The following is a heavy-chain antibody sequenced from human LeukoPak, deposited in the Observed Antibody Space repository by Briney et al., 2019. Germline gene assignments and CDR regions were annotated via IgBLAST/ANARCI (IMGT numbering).Heavy chain of an antibody. CDR2: INPSGGST. V-gene: IGHV1-46*01. CDR3: ARDSCSGGSCYANWFDP. D-gene: IGHD2-15*01. J-gene: IGHJ5*02. CDR1: GYSVTSYY. Sequence: GASVKVSCKASGYSVTSYYMHWVRQAPGQGLEWMGIINPSGGSTSFAQKFQGRVTMTRDTSTSTVYMELSSLRSEDTAVYYCARDSCSGGSCYANWFDPWGQGALVTVSS.